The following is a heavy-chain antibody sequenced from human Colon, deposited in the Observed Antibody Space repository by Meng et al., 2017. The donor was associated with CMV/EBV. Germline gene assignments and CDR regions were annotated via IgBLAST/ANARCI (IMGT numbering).Heavy chain of an antibody. Sequence: QVQLRESGPGLLKPSQTLSLTCTVSGAPTNTRKVCWGWSGQSPGKGPELFGSVYYDGRTYYSPSLKSRVSTSTDTSKNQLFLKVRCVTAADTAVYYCVRVVWEAAGEFDYWGQGTLVTVSS. V-gene: IGHV4-39*07. J-gene: IGHJ4*02. CDR2: VYYDGRT. CDR3: VRVVWEAAGEFDY. D-gene: IGHD6-13*01. CDR1: GAPTNTRKVC.